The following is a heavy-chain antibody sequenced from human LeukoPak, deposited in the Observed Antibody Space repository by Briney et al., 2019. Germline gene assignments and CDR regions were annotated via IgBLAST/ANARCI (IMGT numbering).Heavy chain of an antibody. CDR1: GGSISSSSYY. Sequence: SETLSLTCTVSGGSISSSSYYWGWIRQPPGKGLEWIGSIYYSGSTYYNPSLKSRVTISVDTSKNQFSLKLSSVTAADTAAYYCASSDILTGVDYWGQGTLVTVSS. J-gene: IGHJ4*02. CDR2: IYYSGST. V-gene: IGHV4-39*01. D-gene: IGHD3-9*01. CDR3: ASSDILTGVDY.